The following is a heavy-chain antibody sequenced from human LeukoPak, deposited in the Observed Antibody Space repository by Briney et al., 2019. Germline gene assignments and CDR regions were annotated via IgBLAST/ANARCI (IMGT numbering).Heavy chain of an antibody. CDR1: GASISSRTYS. CDR2: IYNSGET. V-gene: IGHV4-39*02. Sequence: PSETLSLTCTVSGASISSRTYSWGWIRQPPGKRLEWIGTIYNSGETYSNPSLNSRVTISVDTSKNLFSLRLSSVTAADTAVYYCARLSSGYYDTWGQGTLVTVSS. CDR3: ARLSSGYYDT. J-gene: IGHJ5*02. D-gene: IGHD3-22*01.